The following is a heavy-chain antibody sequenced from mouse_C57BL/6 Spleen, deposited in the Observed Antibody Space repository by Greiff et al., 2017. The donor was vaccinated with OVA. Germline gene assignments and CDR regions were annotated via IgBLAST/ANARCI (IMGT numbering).Heavy chain of an antibody. Sequence: DVKLVESGPGLVKPSQSLSLTCSVTGYSITSGYYWNWIRQFPGNKLEWMGYISYDGSNNYNPSLKNRISITRDTSKNQFFLKLNSVTTEDTATYYCATYYGSSYSYWYFDVWGTGTTVTVSS. CDR2: ISYDGSN. CDR1: GYSITSGYY. D-gene: IGHD1-1*01. CDR3: ATYYGSSYSYWYFDV. J-gene: IGHJ1*03. V-gene: IGHV3-6*01.